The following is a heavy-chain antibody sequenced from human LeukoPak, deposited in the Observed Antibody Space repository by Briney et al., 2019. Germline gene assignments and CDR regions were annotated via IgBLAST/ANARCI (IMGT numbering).Heavy chain of an antibody. CDR1: GFTFSIYA. Sequence: GGSLRLSCAASGFTFSIYAMSWVRQAPGKGREWVSAISGSGGSTYYADSVKGRFTISRDNSKNTLYLQMNSLRAEDTAVYYCAKSFSSSWTVDAFDIWGQGTMVTVSS. V-gene: IGHV3-23*01. CDR3: AKSFSSSWTVDAFDI. J-gene: IGHJ3*02. CDR2: ISGSGGST. D-gene: IGHD6-13*01.